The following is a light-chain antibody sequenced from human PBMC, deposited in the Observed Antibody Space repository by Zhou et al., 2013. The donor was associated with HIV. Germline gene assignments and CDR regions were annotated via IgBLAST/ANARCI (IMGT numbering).Light chain of an antibody. CDR3: QQSYTYPPFT. Sequence: DIQMTQSPSSLSASVGDRVTITCRASQTISTYLNWYRQKPGKVPELLIYAASNLQSGVPSRFSGSGSGTEFTLIISSLQPEDFATYYCQQSYTYPPFTFGPGTRL. CDR2: AAS. V-gene: IGKV1-39*01. J-gene: IGKJ5*01. CDR1: QTISTY.